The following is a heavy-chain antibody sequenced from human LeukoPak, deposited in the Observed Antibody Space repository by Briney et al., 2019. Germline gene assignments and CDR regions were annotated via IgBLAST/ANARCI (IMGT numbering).Heavy chain of an antibody. V-gene: IGHV3-53*01. CDR2: IYSGGST. Sequence: GGSLRLSCAASGFTVSSNYMSWVRQAPGKGLEWVSVIYSGGSTYYADSVKGRFTISRDNSKNTLYLQMNSLRAEDTAVYYCARDQDTAMVSPFGYWGQGTLVTVSS. CDR1: GFTVSSNY. J-gene: IGHJ4*02. D-gene: IGHD5-18*01. CDR3: ARDQDTAMVSPFGY.